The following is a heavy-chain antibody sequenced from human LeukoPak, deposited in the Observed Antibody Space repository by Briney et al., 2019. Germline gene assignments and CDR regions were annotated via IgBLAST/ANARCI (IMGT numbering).Heavy chain of an antibody. D-gene: IGHD3-22*01. CDR3: ARPVHSSGYYTDYYYYMDV. CDR1: GFTFSSYG. V-gene: IGHV3-23*01. Sequence: GGSLRLSCAASGFTFSSYGMSWVRQAPGKGLEWVSAISGSGGSTYYADSVKGRFTISRDNSKNTLYLQMNSLRAEDTAVYYCARPVHSSGYYTDYYYYMDVWGKGTTVTVSS. J-gene: IGHJ6*03. CDR2: ISGSGGST.